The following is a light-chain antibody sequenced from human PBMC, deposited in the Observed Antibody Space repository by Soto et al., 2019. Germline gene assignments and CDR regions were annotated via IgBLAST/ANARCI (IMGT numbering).Light chain of an antibody. V-gene: IGKV3-15*01. Sequence: EVVLTQSPATLSLSQGERATLSCRASQSVSSYLAWYQQKLGQAPRPLIYDASTRATAIPARFSGSGSETEFTLTISSLQSEDSAVYYCQQYNNWPPWTFGQGTKVDIK. CDR2: DAS. CDR3: QQYNNWPPWT. CDR1: QSVSSY. J-gene: IGKJ1*01.